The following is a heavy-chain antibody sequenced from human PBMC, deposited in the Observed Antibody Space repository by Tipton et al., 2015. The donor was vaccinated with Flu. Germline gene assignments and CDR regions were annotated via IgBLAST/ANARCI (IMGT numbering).Heavy chain of an antibody. Sequence: TLSLTCTVSGGSISTYFWSWIRQPAGKGLEWIERISASGSTVYNSSLESRVTLSRDTSKNHFSLRLGSVTAADTAVYYCAREKDSRGSEYFQQWGQGTLVIVSS. J-gene: IGHJ1*01. CDR2: ISASGST. V-gene: IGHV4-4*07. CDR3: AREKDSRGSEYFQQ. CDR1: GGSISTYF. D-gene: IGHD6-19*01.